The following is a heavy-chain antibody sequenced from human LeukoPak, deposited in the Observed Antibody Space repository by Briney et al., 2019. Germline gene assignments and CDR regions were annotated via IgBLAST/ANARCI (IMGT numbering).Heavy chain of an antibody. CDR3: AKGSSYSFGYWYFDL. CDR2: ISWNSGSV. J-gene: IGHJ2*01. Sequence: GGSLRLSCAASGFTFDDYAMHWVRQAPGKGLGWVSGISWNSGSVGYADSVKGRFTISRDNAKNSLYLQMNSLRAEDTALYFCAKGSSYSFGYWYFDLWGRGTLVTVSS. D-gene: IGHD5-18*01. CDR1: GFTFDDYA. V-gene: IGHV3-9*01.